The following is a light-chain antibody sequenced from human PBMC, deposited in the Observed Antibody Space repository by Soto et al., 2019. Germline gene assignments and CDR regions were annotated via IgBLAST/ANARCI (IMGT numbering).Light chain of an antibody. V-gene: IGKV3-20*01. CDR1: QTVSSSL. CDR2: GAS. Sequence: EIVLTQSPGTLSLSPGERATLSCRASQTVSSSLLAWYQQKPGQAPRLLMYGASNRATGIPDRFSGTGSGTDFTLTISRLEPEDFAVYYCQQYGSSPITFGQGTRLEIK. CDR3: QQYGSSPIT. J-gene: IGKJ5*01.